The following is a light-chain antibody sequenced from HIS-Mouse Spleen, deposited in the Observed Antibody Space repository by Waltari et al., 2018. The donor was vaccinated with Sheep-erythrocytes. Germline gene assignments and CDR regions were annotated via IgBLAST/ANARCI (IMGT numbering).Light chain of an antibody. V-gene: IGLV2-14*01. Sequence: QSALTQPASVSGSPGQSITISCTGTSSDVGGYNYVSWYQQHPGKAPKLMIYEVSKRPSGVSNRSAGSKSGNPASLTISGLQAEDEADYYCSSYTSSSTSVVFGGGTKLTVL. J-gene: IGLJ2*01. CDR2: EVS. CDR3: SSYTSSSTSVV. CDR1: SSDVGGYNY.